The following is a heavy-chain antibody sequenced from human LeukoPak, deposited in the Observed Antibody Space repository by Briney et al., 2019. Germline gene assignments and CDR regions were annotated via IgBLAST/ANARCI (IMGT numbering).Heavy chain of an antibody. CDR2: ISSNGGST. CDR1: GFTFSSYA. D-gene: IGHD6-13*01. J-gene: IGHJ4*02. CDR3: ARDLGSSWYYFDY. Sequence: PGGSLRLSCAASGFTFSSYAMHWVRQAPGKGLEYVSAISSNGGSTYYANSVKGRFTISRDNSKNTLYLQMGSLRAEDMAVYYCARDLGSSWYYFDYWGQGTLVTVSS. V-gene: IGHV3-64*01.